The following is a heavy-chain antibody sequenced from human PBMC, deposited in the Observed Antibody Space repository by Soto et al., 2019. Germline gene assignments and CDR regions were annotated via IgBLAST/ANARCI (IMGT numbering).Heavy chain of an antibody. CDR2: TYYRSRWYN. CDR1: GDSVSSNSAA. Sequence: PSQTLLLTCVISGDSVSSNSAAWNWIRLSPSRGLEWLARTYYRSRWYNDYAVSVRSRITVNPDTSKNRFSLQLTSVTPEDTAVYYCAGTTSHQWYYMDVWGKGTTVTVSS. J-gene: IGHJ6*03. CDR3: AGTTSHQWYYMDV. V-gene: IGHV6-1*01. D-gene: IGHD1-7*01.